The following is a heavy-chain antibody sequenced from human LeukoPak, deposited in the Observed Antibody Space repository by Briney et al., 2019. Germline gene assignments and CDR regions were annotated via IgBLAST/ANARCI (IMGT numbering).Heavy chain of an antibody. CDR1: GFTFSSYG. J-gene: IGHJ4*02. CDR3: AREASLYDYVWGSYTDY. Sequence: GGSLRLSCAASGFTFSSYGMHWVRQAPGKGLEWVALIWHDGSNKYYTDSVKGRFTISRDNSKNILYLQMNSLRAEDTAVYYCAREASLYDYVWGSYTDYWGQGTLVTVSS. D-gene: IGHD3-16*01. V-gene: IGHV3-33*01. CDR2: IWHDGSNK.